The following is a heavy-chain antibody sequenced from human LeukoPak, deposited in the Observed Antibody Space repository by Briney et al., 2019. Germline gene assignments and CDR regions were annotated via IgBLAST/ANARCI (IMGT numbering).Heavy chain of an antibody. J-gene: IGHJ4*02. D-gene: IGHD3-10*01. CDR1: GFTFSSYA. Sequence: PGGSLRLSCAASGFTFSSYAMHWVRQAPGKGLEWVAVISYDGSNKYYADSVKGRFTISRDISKNTLYLQMNSLRAEDTAVYYCASEPYYYGSGSYSGVDYWGQGTLVTVSS. CDR2: ISYDGSNK. V-gene: IGHV3-30-3*01. CDR3: ASEPYYYGSGSYSGVDY.